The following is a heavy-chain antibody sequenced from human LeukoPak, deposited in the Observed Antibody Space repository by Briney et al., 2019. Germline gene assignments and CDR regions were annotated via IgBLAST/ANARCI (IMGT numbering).Heavy chain of an antibody. CDR3: AREGEQWSEPYNWFDP. J-gene: IGHJ5*02. CDR2: ISSSSTTL. D-gene: IGHD6-19*01. CDR1: GFTFSNAW. V-gene: IGHV3-48*04. Sequence: AGGSLRLSCAASGFTFSNAWMSWVRQAPGKGLEWISYISSSSTTLYYADSVKGRFTISRDNGRNSLYLQMNSLRVEDTAVYYCAREGEQWSEPYNWFDPWGQGTLVTVSS.